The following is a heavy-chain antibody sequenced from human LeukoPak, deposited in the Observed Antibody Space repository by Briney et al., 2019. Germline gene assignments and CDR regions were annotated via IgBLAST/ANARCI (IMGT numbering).Heavy chain of an antibody. Sequence: PGGSLRLSXAASGFTFSDYYMSWIRQAPGKGLEWVSYISSSGSTIYYADSVKGRFTISRDNAKNSLYLQMNSLRAEDTAVYYCARADSYGYIGVFDYWGQGTLVTVSS. CDR3: ARADSYGYIGVFDY. CDR2: ISSSGSTI. J-gene: IGHJ4*02. V-gene: IGHV3-11*04. D-gene: IGHD5-18*01. CDR1: GFTFSDYY.